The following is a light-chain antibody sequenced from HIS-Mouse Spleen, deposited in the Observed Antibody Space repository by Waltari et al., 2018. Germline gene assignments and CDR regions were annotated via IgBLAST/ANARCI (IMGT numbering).Light chain of an antibody. CDR3: QQYYSYPYT. Sequence: DIQMTQSPSTLSASVGDRVTITCRASQSISSWLAWYQQKPGKAPKLLIYKASSLESGVPSRFSGSGSGTEFTLTISSLQPDDFATYYCQQYYSYPYTFGQGTKLAIK. V-gene: IGKV1-5*03. CDR1: QSISSW. J-gene: IGKJ2*01. CDR2: KAS.